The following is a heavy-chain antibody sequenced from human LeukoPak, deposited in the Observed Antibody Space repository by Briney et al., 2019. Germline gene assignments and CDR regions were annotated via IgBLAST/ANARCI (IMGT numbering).Heavy chain of an antibody. CDR2: IIPIFGTA. J-gene: IGHJ6*02. V-gene: IGHV1-69*13. CDR1: GGTFSSYA. D-gene: IGHD3-3*01. Sequence: GASVKVSCKASGGTFSSYAISWVRQAPGQGLEWVGGIIPIFGTANYAQKFQGRVTITAGESTSTAYMELSSLRSEDTAVYYCARGGYDFWSGPNGMDVWGQGTTVTVSS. CDR3: ARGGYDFWSGPNGMDV.